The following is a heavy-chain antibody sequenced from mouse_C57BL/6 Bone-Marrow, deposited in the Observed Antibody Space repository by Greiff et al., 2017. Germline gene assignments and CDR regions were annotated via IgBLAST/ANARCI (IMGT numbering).Heavy chain of an antibody. J-gene: IGHJ3*01. CDR3: ARGGPLAY. D-gene: IGHD6-1*01. Sequence: EVQLQQSGGGLVKPGGSLKLSCAASGFTFSDYGMHWVRQAPEKGLEWVAYISSGSSTIYYADTVKGRFTISRDNAKNTLFLQMTSLRSEDTAMYYCARGGPLAYWGQGTLVTVSA. V-gene: IGHV5-17*01. CDR2: ISSGSSTI. CDR1: GFTFSDYG.